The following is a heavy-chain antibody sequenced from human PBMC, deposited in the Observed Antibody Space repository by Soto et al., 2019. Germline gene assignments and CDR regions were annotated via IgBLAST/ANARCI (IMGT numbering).Heavy chain of an antibody. CDR2: ISSSSSYI. D-gene: IGHD3-3*01. V-gene: IGHV3-21*01. J-gene: IGHJ4*02. CDR1: GFTFSSYS. CDR3: ALYDFWSGYPSRLIDY. Sequence: GGSLRLSCAASGFTFSSYSMNWVRQAPGKGLEWVSSISSSSSYIYYADSVKGRFTISRDNAKNSLYLQMNSLRAEDTAVYYCALYDFWSGYPSRLIDYWGQGTLVTVSS.